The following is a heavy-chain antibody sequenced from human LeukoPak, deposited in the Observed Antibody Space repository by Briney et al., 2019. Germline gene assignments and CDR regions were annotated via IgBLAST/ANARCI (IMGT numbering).Heavy chain of an antibody. J-gene: IGHJ4*02. CDR1: GFTFSSYA. D-gene: IGHD5-24*01. CDR2: ISYDGSNK. CDR3: ARDWAIRDGYNSHPSDY. V-gene: IGHV3-30-3*01. Sequence: GGSLRLSCAASGFTFSSYAMHWVRQAPGKGLEWVAVISYDGSNKYYADSVKGRFTISRDNAKNSLYLQMNSLRAEDTAVYYCARDWAIRDGYNSHPSDYWGQGTLVTVSS.